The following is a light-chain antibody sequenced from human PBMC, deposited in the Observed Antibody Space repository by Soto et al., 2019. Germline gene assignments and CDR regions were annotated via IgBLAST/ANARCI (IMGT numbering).Light chain of an antibody. CDR1: SSDVGAYNY. CDR3: SSYTNSGNYV. CDR2: DVS. Sequence: QSVLTQPASVSGSPGQSITISCTGTSSDVGAYNYVSWYQQHPGKAPKLMIYDVSNRPSGISDRFSVSKSGNTASLTISNLQADDEADDYCSSYTNSGNYVFGTGTKVTVL. J-gene: IGLJ1*01. V-gene: IGLV2-14*01.